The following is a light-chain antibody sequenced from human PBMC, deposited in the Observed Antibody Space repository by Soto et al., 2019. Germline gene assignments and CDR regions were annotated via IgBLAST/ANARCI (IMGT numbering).Light chain of an antibody. Sequence: QPVLTQPPSASGNPGQRLTISCSGSTSNILRNYVYWYRQLPGTAPRLLISMNDQRPSGVPDRFSGSKSGTSASLAISGLRSEDEADDYCASWDDSLSGYVFGTGTKVTVL. CDR3: ASWDDSLSGYV. CDR2: MND. CDR1: TSNILRNY. V-gene: IGLV1-47*01. J-gene: IGLJ1*01.